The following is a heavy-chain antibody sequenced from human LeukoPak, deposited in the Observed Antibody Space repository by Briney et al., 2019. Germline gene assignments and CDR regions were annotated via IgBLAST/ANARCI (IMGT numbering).Heavy chain of an antibody. CDR3: ARWSYGSGSWVLDY. CDR2: INSDGSST. V-gene: IGHV3-74*01. J-gene: IGHJ4*02. D-gene: IGHD3-10*01. Sequence: GGSLRLSCAASGFTFSNYWMHWVRQAPGKGLVWVSHINSDGSSTTYADSVKGRFTISRDNAKNTLYLQMNSLRAEDTAVYYCARWSYGSGSWVLDYWGQGTLVTVSS. CDR1: GFTFSNYW.